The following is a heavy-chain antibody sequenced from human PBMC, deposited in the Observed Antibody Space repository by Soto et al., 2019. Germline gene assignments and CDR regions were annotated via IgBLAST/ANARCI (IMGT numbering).Heavy chain of an antibody. Sequence: RSFRLSFAGSGFTVRGYYMSVVGQSTGKGLEWVSVIYSGGSTYYADSVKGRFTISRDNSKNTLYLQMNSLRAEDTVVYYCARATYYYDSSGYFDYWGQGTLVTVSS. CDR3: ARATYYYDSSGYFDY. J-gene: IGHJ4*02. D-gene: IGHD3-22*01. V-gene: IGHV3-66*01. CDR1: GFTVRGYY. CDR2: IYSGGST.